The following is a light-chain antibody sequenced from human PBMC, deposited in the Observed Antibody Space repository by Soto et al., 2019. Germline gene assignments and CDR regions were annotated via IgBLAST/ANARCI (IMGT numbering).Light chain of an antibody. CDR2: DAS. CDR1: QSVSSH. J-gene: IGKJ4*01. V-gene: IGKV3-11*01. Sequence: EIVLTQSPATLSLFPGERATLSCRASQSVSSHLAWYQQKLGQAPRLLIYDASTRATGVPARFSGSGSGTDFTLTISSLEPEDFAVYYCQQRSVWVTFGGGTKVQIK. CDR3: QQRSVWVT.